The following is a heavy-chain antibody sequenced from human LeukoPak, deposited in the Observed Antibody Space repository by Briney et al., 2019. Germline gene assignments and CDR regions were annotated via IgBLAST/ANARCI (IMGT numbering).Heavy chain of an antibody. CDR1: GFTFSSYA. J-gene: IGHJ4*02. CDR3: AKDNRDIVATIDY. CDR2: ISGSGGST. V-gene: IGHV3-23*01. Sequence: GGSLRLSCAASGFTFSSYAMSWVRQAPGKGLEWVSAISGSGGSTYYADSVKGRFTISRGNSKNTLYLQMNSLRAEDTAVYYCAKDNRDIVATIDYWGQGTLVTVSS. D-gene: IGHD5-12*01.